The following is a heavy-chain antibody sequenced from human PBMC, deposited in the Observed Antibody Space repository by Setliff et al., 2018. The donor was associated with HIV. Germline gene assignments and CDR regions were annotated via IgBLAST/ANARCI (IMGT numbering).Heavy chain of an antibody. CDR3: ATSPRGTYHDILSGRPRGWFDP. CDR2: IIPIYGTP. J-gene: IGHJ5*02. Sequence: ASVKVSCKASGGTFSSYAITWVRQAPGQGPEWMGGIIPIYGTPNYAQRFQGRVTITADESTSTAYMDLSSLTSDDTAVYYCATSPRGTYHDILSGRPRGWFDPWGQGTLVTVSS. D-gene: IGHD3-9*01. CDR1: GGTFSSYA. V-gene: IGHV1-69*13.